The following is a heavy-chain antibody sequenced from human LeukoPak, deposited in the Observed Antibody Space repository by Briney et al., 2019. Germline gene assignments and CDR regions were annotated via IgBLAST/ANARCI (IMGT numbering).Heavy chain of an antibody. Sequence: PSGTLSLTCAVSGGSISSSNWWSWVRQPPGKGLEWIGEIYHSGSTNYNPSLKSRVTISVDKSKNQFSLKLSSVTAADTAVYYCARVSSGYYYYFDYWGQGTLVTVSS. V-gene: IGHV4-4*02. CDR1: GGSISSSNW. CDR3: ARVSSGYYYYFDY. CDR2: IYHSGST. J-gene: IGHJ4*02. D-gene: IGHD3-22*01.